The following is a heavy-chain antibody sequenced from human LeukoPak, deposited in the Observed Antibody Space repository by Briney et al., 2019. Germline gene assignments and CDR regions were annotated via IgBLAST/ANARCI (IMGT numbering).Heavy chain of an antibody. Sequence: PGGSLRLSCAASGFPFSGYWMDWVRQAPGKGMEWVANINQDGSTQYYAASVKGRFTISRDNAKSSLYLQMNILRAEDTAVYYCARPSPLTGDPHFDYWGQGTLVTVSS. J-gene: IGHJ4*02. CDR3: ARPSPLTGDPHFDY. V-gene: IGHV3-7*01. D-gene: IGHD7-27*01. CDR1: GFPFSGYW. CDR2: INQDGSTQ.